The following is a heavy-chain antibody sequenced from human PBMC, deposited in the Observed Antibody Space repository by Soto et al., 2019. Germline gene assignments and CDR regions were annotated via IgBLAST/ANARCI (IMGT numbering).Heavy chain of an antibody. CDR2: AWFDGSNK. Sequence: GGSLRLSCVVSGFIFSSYGMHWVRQAPGKGPEWVAVAWFDGSNKYYVDSVKGRFTISRDNSKNTLYLQMNSLRAEDTAVYYCARDLSSGDDGIDIWGQGTMVTVSS. V-gene: IGHV3-33*01. D-gene: IGHD6-19*01. CDR3: ARDLSSGDDGIDI. CDR1: GFIFSSYG. J-gene: IGHJ3*02.